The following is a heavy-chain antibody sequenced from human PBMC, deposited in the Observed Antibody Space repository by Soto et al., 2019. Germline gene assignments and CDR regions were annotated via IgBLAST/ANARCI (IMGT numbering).Heavy chain of an antibody. CDR3: VRMGRKLTWLPWPVDF. D-gene: IGHD1-1*01. CDR1: GFEFDDYA. CDR2: ISWNSGSI. Sequence: EVQLVESGGGLAQPGRSLRLSCAASGFEFDDYAMHWVRQIPGKGLEWVSSISWNSGSIDYADSVRGRFIISRDNAENSLYLHWRNLRREDTAVYYCVRMGRKLTWLPWPVDFWGRGTLVTVSS. J-gene: IGHJ4*02. V-gene: IGHV3-9*01.